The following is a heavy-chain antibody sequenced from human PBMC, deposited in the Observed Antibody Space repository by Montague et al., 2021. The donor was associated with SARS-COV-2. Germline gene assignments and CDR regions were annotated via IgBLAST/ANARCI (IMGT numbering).Heavy chain of an antibody. CDR3: ARDLPGEVGYFDY. CDR1: GFTVSSNY. J-gene: IGHJ4*02. CDR2: IYSGGST. Sequence: SLRLSCAASGFTVSSNYMSWVRQAPGKGLEWVSVIYSGGSTYYAASVMGRFFISRDNSKNKLYFQMNSLRAEDKSAYYCARDLPGEVGYFDYWGQGTLVTVSS. V-gene: IGHV3-66*01. D-gene: IGHD3-10*01.